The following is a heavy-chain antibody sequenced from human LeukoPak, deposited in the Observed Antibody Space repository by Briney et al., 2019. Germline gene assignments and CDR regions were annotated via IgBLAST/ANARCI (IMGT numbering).Heavy chain of an antibody. D-gene: IGHD1-26*01. V-gene: IGHV3-7*05. CDR3: ARGMWEGSY. J-gene: IGHJ4*02. CDR2: IKQDGNEK. Sequence: GGSLRLSCAASGFTFSSYWMTWVRQAPGKGLEWVANIKQDGNEKYYVDSVKGRFTISRDNAKNSLYLQMNSLRGEDTAVYYCARGMWEGSYWGQGTLVTVSS. CDR1: GFTFSSYW.